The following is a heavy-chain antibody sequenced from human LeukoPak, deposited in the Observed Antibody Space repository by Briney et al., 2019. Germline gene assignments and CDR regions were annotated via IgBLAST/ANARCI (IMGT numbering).Heavy chain of an antibody. CDR1: GFTFSSYE. CDR3: XXXPXXFXXTXXXXXY. Sequence: XXXSGFTFSSYEMNWVRQAPGKGLEWVSYISSSGSNIYYADSVKGRFTISRDNAKNSLYLQMNSLRDEDTAVYDXXXXPXXFXXTXXXXXYWGXXXLVTVSS. CDR2: ISSSGSNI. V-gene: IGHV3-48*03. J-gene: IGHJ4*01.